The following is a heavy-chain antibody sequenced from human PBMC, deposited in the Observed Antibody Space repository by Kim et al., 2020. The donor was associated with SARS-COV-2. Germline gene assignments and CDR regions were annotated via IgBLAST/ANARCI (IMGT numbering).Heavy chain of an antibody. J-gene: IGHJ3*02. D-gene: IGHD2-21*01. V-gene: IGHV3-7*01. CDR3: ARESVIANRDDAPDI. CDR1: GFSFSSHW. CDR2: INQDGTDK. Sequence: GGSLRLSCAASGFSFSSHWMTWVRQTPGKGLEWVANINQDGTDKYCVDSVKGRFTISRDNAKNSLYLVMNSLRAEDTAVYYCARESVIANRDDAPDILG.